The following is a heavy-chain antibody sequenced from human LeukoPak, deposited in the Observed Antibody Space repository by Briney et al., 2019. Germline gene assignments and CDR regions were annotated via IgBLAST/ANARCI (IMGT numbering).Heavy chain of an antibody. CDR3: TRERYCSGASCYSDNTYFDS. Sequence: GGSLRLSCAASGFTLSNYGLHWVRQAPGKGLECVSFIRNDGGYTFYAGSVRGRFTISRDNSKNTLYMQMNNLRVENTAVYYCTRERYCSGASCYSDNTYFDSWGQGTLVTVSS. CDR2: IRNDGGYT. V-gene: IGHV3-30*02. D-gene: IGHD2-2*01. CDR1: GFTLSNYG. J-gene: IGHJ4*02.